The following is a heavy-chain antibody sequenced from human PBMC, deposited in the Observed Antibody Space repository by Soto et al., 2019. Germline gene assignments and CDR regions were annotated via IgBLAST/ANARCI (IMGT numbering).Heavy chain of an antibody. D-gene: IGHD6-19*01. Sequence: PGESLKISCKGTGYSFTSYWISWVRQMPGKGLEWMGKIDPSDSYTNYSPSFQGHVTISADKSISTAYLQCSSLQASDTAMYYCASLIGCYSSGWYDLGRSLNEYYYGMDVWGQGTTVTVSS. CDR1: GYSFTSYW. J-gene: IGHJ6*02. CDR2: IDPSDSYT. V-gene: IGHV5-10-1*01. CDR3: ASLIGCYSSGWYDLGRSLNEYYYGMDV.